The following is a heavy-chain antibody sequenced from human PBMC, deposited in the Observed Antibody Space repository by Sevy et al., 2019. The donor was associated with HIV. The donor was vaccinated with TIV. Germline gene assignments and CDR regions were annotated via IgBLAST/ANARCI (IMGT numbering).Heavy chain of an antibody. Sequence: GGSLRLSCAASGFTFSSYAVSWVRQAPGKGLEWVSAITASGTRTYYADSVKGRFTISRDNSKNTLYLQMNTLRAEDTAIYYCAKAPPGSSNWAFVYWGQGTLVTVSS. J-gene: IGHJ4*02. V-gene: IGHV3-23*01. CDR1: GFTFSSYA. CDR3: AKAPPGSSNWAFVY. D-gene: IGHD6-13*01. CDR2: ITASGTRT.